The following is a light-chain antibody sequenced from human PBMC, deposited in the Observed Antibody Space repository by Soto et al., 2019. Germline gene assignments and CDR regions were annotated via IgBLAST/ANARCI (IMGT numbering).Light chain of an antibody. V-gene: IGKV4-1*01. CDR2: WAS. J-gene: IGKJ2*01. CDR3: QQYYSSPYT. Sequence: DIVMTQSPDSLAVSLGERATINCKSSQSVLYRSNNKNYLAWYQQKPGQPPKLLIYWASTRESGVPDRFSGSGSGTDFTLTISSLQAEDVAVYYCQQYYSSPYTFGQGTKPEIK. CDR1: QSVLYRSNNKNY.